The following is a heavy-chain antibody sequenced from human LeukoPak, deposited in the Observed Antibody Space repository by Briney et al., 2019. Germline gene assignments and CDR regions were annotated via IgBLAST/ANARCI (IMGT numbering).Heavy chain of an antibody. D-gene: IGHD4-11*01. CDR3: AKDSYSKGDY. CDR1: GFCFSTNW. Sequence: GGSLSLPWPASGFCFSTNWLSWARQPPGTGPGWVANIKQDRSKTYYVSSVKGRFTISRNNAKNSLYLQMNRLRAEDTAVYYCAKDSYSKGDYWGQGTLVTVSS. J-gene: IGHJ4*02. CDR2: IKQDRSKT. V-gene: IGHV3-7*05.